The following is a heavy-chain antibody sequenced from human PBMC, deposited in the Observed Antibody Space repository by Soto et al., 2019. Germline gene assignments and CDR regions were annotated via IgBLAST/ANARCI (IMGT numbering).Heavy chain of an antibody. CDR1: GYTFTTHW. Sequence: GASVKVSCKTSGYTFTTHWMHWVRQAPGQGLEWMAVINPSDGTTIYAQNFQGRVTMTRDTSTSTVYMELSSLRSEDTAVYYCARDHSAQSSGYSYWWFDLWGQGTLVTVSS. D-gene: IGHD3-22*01. CDR2: INPSDGTT. CDR3: ARDHSAQSSGYSYWWFDL. V-gene: IGHV1-46*01. J-gene: IGHJ5*02.